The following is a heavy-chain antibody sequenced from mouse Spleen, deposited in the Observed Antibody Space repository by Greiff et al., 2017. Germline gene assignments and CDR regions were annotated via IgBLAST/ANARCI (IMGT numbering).Heavy chain of an antibody. Sequence: EVKVEESGGGLVKPGGSLKLSCAASGFTFSDYGMHWVRQAPEKGLEWVAYISSGSSTIYYADTVKGRFTISRDNAKNTLFLQMTSLRSEDTAMYYCARIPAYYSNYGAYWGQGTLVTVSA. J-gene: IGHJ3*01. CDR2: ISSGSSTI. V-gene: IGHV5-17*01. CDR3: ARIPAYYSNYGAY. CDR1: GFTFSDYG. D-gene: IGHD2-5*01.